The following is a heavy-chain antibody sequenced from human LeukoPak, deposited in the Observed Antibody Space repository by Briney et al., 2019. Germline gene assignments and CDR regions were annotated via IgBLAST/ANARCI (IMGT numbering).Heavy chain of an antibody. Sequence: SVKVSCKASGGTFSSYAISWVRQAPGQGLEGMGRIIPIFGTANYAQKFQGRVTITTDESTSTAYMELSSLRSEDTAVYYCARPAEVIDGDYDAFDIWGQGTMVTVSS. CDR2: IIPIFGTA. V-gene: IGHV1-69*05. CDR3: ARPAEVIDGDYDAFDI. J-gene: IGHJ3*02. CDR1: GGTFSSYA. D-gene: IGHD4-17*01.